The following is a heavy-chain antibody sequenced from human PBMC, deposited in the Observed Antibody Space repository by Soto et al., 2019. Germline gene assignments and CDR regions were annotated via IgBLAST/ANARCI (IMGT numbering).Heavy chain of an antibody. V-gene: IGHV3-15*01. CDR3: TTLGPGYNPYAFDY. CDR1: GFTFSKAW. Sequence: EVQLVESGGGLVKPGGSLTLSCAASGFTFSKAWMGWVRQAPGKGLEWVGRIKSRDNGGTPDYSAPVKGRFTISRDDSKTTQYLQMSSLKTEDTAVYYCTTLGPGYNPYAFDYWGQGLLVTVSS. J-gene: IGHJ4*02. D-gene: IGHD1-20*01. CDR2: IKSRDNGGTP.